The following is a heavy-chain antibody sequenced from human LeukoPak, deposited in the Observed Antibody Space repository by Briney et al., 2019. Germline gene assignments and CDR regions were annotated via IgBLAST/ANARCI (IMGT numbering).Heavy chain of an antibody. CDR3: AKGYYDSSGYYTLDY. V-gene: IGHV1-2*02. CDR2: INPNSGGT. CDR1: GFTFTGYY. Sequence: ASVKVSCKASGFTFTGYYMHWVRQAPGQGLEWMGWINPNSGGTNYAQKFQGRVTMTRDTSVSTAYMELSRLRSDDTAVYYCAKGYYDSSGYYTLDYWGQGTLVTVSS. J-gene: IGHJ4*02. D-gene: IGHD3-22*01.